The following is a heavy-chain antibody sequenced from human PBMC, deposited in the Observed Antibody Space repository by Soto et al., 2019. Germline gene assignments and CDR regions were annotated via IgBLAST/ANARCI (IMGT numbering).Heavy chain of an antibody. V-gene: IGHV4-39*01. J-gene: IGHJ4*02. Sequence: SERLSLTCTVSDSAISNSSYSWGCIRQPPGKGMEWIGSIYYSGSTYYNPSLKSRVTISVDTSKNQFSLKLSSVTAADTAVYYCARPGSTRGYSYGSNFGYWGQGTLVTVSS. CDR2: IYYSGST. CDR3: ARPGSTRGYSYGSNFGY. D-gene: IGHD5-18*01. CDR1: DSAISNSSYS.